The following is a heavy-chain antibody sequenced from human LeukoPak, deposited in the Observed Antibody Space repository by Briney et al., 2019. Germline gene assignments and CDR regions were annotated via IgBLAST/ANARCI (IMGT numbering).Heavy chain of an antibody. V-gene: IGHV3-21*01. D-gene: IGHD4-11*01. Sequence: GGSLRLSCAASGFTFSSYGMSWVRRAPGKGLEWVSSITSSSSYIYYADSVKGRFTISRHNAKNSLYLQLNSLRAEDTAVYYCVRLYDDYTNGHFDSWGQGTLVTVSS. CDR3: VRLYDDYTNGHFDS. CDR1: GFTFSSYG. CDR2: ITSSSSYI. J-gene: IGHJ4*02.